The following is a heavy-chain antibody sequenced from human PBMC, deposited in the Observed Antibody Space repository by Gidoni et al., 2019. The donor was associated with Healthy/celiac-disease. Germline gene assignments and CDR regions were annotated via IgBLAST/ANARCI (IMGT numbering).Heavy chain of an antibody. Sequence: EVQLLESGGGLVQPGGSLRLSCAASGFTFSSYAMSWVRQAPGKGLEWVSAISGRGGSTYYADSVKGRFTISRDNSKNTLYLQMNSLRAEDTAVYYCAKEYSSSSSWTEENWFDPWGQGTLVTVSS. CDR1: GFTFSSYA. CDR2: ISGRGGST. D-gene: IGHD6-6*01. V-gene: IGHV3-23*01. CDR3: AKEYSSSSSWTEENWFDP. J-gene: IGHJ5*02.